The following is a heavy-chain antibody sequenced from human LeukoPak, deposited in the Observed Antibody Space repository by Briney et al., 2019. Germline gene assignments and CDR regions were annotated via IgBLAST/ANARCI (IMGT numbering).Heavy chain of an antibody. CDR2: ISGSGGST. Sequence: GASLRLSCAASGFTFSSYAMSWVRQAPGKGLEWVSAISGSGGSTYYADSVKGRFTISRDNSKNTLYLQMNSLRAEDTAVYYCAKAQGITILSEDYWGQGTLVTVSS. V-gene: IGHV3-23*01. D-gene: IGHD3-3*01. CDR1: GFTFSSYA. J-gene: IGHJ4*02. CDR3: AKAQGITILSEDY.